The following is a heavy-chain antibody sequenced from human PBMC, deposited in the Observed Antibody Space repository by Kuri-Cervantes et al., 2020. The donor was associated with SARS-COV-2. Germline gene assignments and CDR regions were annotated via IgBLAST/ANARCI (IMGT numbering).Heavy chain of an antibody. CDR3: ARGAARPYYYYGMDV. V-gene: IGHV4-31*03. CDR1: GASISRGGDF. CDR2: IYYSGFT. Sequence: LRLSCNVSGASISRGGDFWSWIRQHPGKGLEWIGYIYYSGFTYYNPSLKSRISMSVDTSGNQFSLKLSSVTAADTAVYYCARGAARPYYYYGMDVWGQGTTVPSP. D-gene: IGHD6-6*01. J-gene: IGHJ6*02.